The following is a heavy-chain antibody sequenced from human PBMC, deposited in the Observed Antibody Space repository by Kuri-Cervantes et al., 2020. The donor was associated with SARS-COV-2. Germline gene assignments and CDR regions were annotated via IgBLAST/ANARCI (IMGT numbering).Heavy chain of an antibody. Sequence: GGSLRLSCAASGFTFSSYAMSWVRQAPGKGLEGVSVISGTGGSTYYADSVKGRFTISRDNSKNTLYLQMNSLRPEDTAVYYCAKSSLLTGTPYYFDYWGQGTLVIVSS. CDR3: AKSSLLTGTPYYFDY. CDR2: ISGTGGST. J-gene: IGHJ4*02. CDR1: GFTFSSYA. D-gene: IGHD1-20*01. V-gene: IGHV3-23*01.